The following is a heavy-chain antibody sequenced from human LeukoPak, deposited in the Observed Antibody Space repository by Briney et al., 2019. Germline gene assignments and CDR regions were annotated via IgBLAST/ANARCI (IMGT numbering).Heavy chain of an antibody. CDR2: IIPILDVT. Sequence: SVKVSCKASGGTFTNYAINWVRQAPGQGLEWMGRIIPILDVTNYAQKFQGRVTITADQSTSTAYIELSSLRSEDTAVYFCARGGGVDILTGFQYWGQGTLVTVSS. CDR1: GGTFTNYA. D-gene: IGHD3-9*01. V-gene: IGHV1-69*04. CDR3: ARGGGVDILTGFQY. J-gene: IGHJ4*02.